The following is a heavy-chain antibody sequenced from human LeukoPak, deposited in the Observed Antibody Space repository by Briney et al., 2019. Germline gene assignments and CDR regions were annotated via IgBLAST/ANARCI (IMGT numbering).Heavy chain of an antibody. CDR1: GFTVSTNY. CDR2: LYSGGST. Sequence: PGGSLRLSCAASGFTVSTNYMSWVRQAPGKGLEWVSVLYSGGSTYYADSVQGRFTISRDNAKNSLYLQMNSLRAEDTAVYYCASRRDGYNYWGQGTLVTVSS. CDR3: ASRRDGYNY. D-gene: IGHD5-24*01. J-gene: IGHJ4*02. V-gene: IGHV3-66*01.